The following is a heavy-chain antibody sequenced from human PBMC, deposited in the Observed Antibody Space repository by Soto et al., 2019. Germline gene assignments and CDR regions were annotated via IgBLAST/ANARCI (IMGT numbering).Heavy chain of an antibody. D-gene: IGHD3-10*01. V-gene: IGHV4-59*01. CDR1: GDSISTSY. CDR2: IYYSGST. Sequence: NPSETLSLTCTVSGDSISTSYWSWIRQPPGKGLEWIGYIYYSGSTNYNPSLKSRVTISADTSKNQFSLNLSSVTAADTAVYYCARDSFYGGLFDSWGQGTLVTVSS. J-gene: IGHJ4*02. CDR3: ARDSFYGGLFDS.